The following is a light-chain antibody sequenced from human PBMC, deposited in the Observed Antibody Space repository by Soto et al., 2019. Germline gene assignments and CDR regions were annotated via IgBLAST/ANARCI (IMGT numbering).Light chain of an antibody. CDR1: QSVSSN. V-gene: IGKV3-15*01. CDR3: QQYNNLPPENT. J-gene: IGKJ2*01. Sequence: EIVMTQSPATLSVSPGERATLSCRASQSVSSNLAWYQQKPGQAPRLLIYGASTRATGIPARFSGSASGTEFTLTISSLQSEDFAVYYCQQYNNLPPENTFCQGTKLEIK. CDR2: GAS.